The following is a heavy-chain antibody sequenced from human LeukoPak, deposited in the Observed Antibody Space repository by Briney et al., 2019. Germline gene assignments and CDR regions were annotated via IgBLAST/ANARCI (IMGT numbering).Heavy chain of an antibody. V-gene: IGHV3-11*04. CDR3: ARGPYYGGNSFEYFQH. CDR1: GFSFSDSY. D-gene: IGHD4-23*01. CDR2: ISGSGSDI. J-gene: IGHJ1*01. Sequence: GGSLRLSCVVSGFSFSDSYMTWIRQTPGKGLEWLAYISGSGSDIYYADSVKGRFTVSRDNAKNSLYLQMNSLRAEDTAVYYCARGPYYGGNSFEYFQHWGQGTLVTVSS.